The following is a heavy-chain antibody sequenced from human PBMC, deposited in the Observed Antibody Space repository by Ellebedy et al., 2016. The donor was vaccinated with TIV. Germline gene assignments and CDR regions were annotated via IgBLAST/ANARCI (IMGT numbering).Heavy chain of an antibody. D-gene: IGHD5-12*01. CDR1: GYTFTSYY. V-gene: IGHV1-8*01. J-gene: IGHJ4*02. Sequence: ASVKVSCXVSGYTFTSYYVNWVRQATGQGLEWMGWMNPNSGNTDYAQKFQGRVTMTRNTSISTAYMELSSLRSDDTAVYYCARHSGYDGDYWGQGTPVTVSS. CDR2: MNPNSGNT. CDR3: ARHSGYDGDY.